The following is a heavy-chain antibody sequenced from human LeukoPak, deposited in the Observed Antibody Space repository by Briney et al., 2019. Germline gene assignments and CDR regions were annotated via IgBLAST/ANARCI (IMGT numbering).Heavy chain of an antibody. J-gene: IGHJ3*02. V-gene: IGHV3-30*18. CDR1: GFTFSSYG. CDR2: ISYDGSNK. D-gene: IGHD3-22*01. CDR3: AKWLSYYYDSSDAFDI. Sequence: GGSLRLSCAASGFTFSSYGMHWVRQAPGKGLEGVAVISYDGSNKYYADSVKGRFTISRDNSKNTLYLQMNSLRAEDTAVYYCAKWLSYYYDSSDAFDIWGQGTMVTVSS.